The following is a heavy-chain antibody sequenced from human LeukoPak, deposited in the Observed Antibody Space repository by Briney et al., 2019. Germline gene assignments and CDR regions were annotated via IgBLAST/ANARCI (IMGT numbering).Heavy chain of an antibody. D-gene: IGHD2-21*01. CDR3: AKDPETYSSRWFDS. CDR2: LSDNGGSP. Sequence: GGSLRLSCAASVFTFSNYAMSWVRQAPGKGLEWVSSLSDNGGSPYYADSVKGRFTISRDNSKNTLYLHMNSLRVEDTAVYYCAKDPETYSSRWFDSWGQGTLVTVSS. CDR1: VFTFSNYA. J-gene: IGHJ5*01. V-gene: IGHV3-23*01.